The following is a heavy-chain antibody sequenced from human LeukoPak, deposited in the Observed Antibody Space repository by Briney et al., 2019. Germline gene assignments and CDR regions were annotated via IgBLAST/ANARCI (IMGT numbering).Heavy chain of an antibody. CDR3: GRAARWFDP. J-gene: IGHJ5*02. Sequence: ASVKGSCKAPGYAFIFHGISGVRQAPGQGLEWMGWISPYNGNTNYAQNLQGRVTMTTDTSTSTAYMELRSLRSDDTAVYYCGRAARWFDPWGQGTLVTVSS. V-gene: IGHV1-18*01. CDR1: GYAFIFHG. D-gene: IGHD6-25*01. CDR2: ISPYNGNT.